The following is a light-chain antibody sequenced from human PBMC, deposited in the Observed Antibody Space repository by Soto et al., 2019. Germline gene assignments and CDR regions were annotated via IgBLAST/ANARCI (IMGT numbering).Light chain of an antibody. J-gene: IGLJ1*01. CDR1: SSDVGGYNY. Sequence: QSALTQPRSVSGSPGQSVTISCTGTSSDVGGYNYVSWYQQHPGKAPKLMIYDVSKRPSGVLDRFSGSKSGNTASLTISGLQAEDEADYYCCSFSGSPYVFGTGTKDTDL. CDR2: DVS. V-gene: IGLV2-11*01. CDR3: CSFSGSPYV.